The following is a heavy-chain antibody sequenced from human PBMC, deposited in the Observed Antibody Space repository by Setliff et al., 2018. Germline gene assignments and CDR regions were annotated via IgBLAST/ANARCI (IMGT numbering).Heavy chain of an antibody. CDR1: GDSISSGNW. D-gene: IGHD6-19*01. CDR3: VRTDYSDGRYSMDV. V-gene: IGHV4-4*02. CDR2: INHSGNT. Sequence: LRETLSLTCAVSGDSISSGNWWSWVRQPPEKGLEWIGEINHSGNTNYNPSLKSRVTISVDKSTNQFSLKLNSVTAADTAVYYCVRTDYSDGRYSMDVWGKGTTVTVSS. J-gene: IGHJ6*03.